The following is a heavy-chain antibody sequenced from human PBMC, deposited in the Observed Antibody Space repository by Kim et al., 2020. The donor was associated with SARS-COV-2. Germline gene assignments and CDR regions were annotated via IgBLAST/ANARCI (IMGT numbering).Heavy chain of an antibody. Sequence: ASVKVSCKVSGYTLTELSMHWVRQAPGKGLEWMGGFDPEDGETIYAQKFQGRVTMTEDTSTDTAYMELSSLRSEDTAVYYCATLAEYSSSWYVFDYWGQGTLVTVSS. J-gene: IGHJ4*02. CDR2: FDPEDGET. CDR3: ATLAEYSSSWYVFDY. V-gene: IGHV1-24*01. D-gene: IGHD6-13*01. CDR1: GYTLTELS.